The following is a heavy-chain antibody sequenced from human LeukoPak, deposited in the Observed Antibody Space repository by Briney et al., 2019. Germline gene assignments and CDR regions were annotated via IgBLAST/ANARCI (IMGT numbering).Heavy chain of an antibody. D-gene: IGHD6-19*01. V-gene: IGHV4-39*01. J-gene: IGHJ4*02. CDR2: IYYSGST. Sequence: SETLSLTCTVSGGSISSSSYYWGWIRQPPGKGLEWIGSIYYSGSTYYNPSLKSRVTTSVDTSTDQFSLRLSSATAADTAIYYCARQSGDQSSAWYFDAWGQGTLVTVSS. CDR1: GGSISSSSYY. CDR3: ARQSGDQSSAWYFDA.